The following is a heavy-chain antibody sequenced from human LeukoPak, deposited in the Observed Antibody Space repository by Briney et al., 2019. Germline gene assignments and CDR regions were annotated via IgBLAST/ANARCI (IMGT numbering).Heavy chain of an antibody. J-gene: IGHJ4*02. CDR2: ISSSSSYI. V-gene: IGHV3-21*01. Sequence: GGSLRLSCAASGFTFSSYSMNWVRQAPGKGLEWVSSISSSSSYIYYSDSVKGRFTISRDNAKNSLYLQMNSLRAEDTAVYYCASLPGAVAGVEFWGQGTLVTVSS. CDR1: GFTFSSYS. D-gene: IGHD6-19*01. CDR3: ASLPGAVAGVEF.